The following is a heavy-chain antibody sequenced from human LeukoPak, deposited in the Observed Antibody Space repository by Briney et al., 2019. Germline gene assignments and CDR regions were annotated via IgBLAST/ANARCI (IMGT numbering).Heavy chain of an antibody. D-gene: IGHD6-19*01. CDR2: ISGYNGKT. J-gene: IGHJ4*02. CDR3: ARGRSGWYFDY. Sequence: GASVKVSCKASGYTFTSYGISWVRQAPGQGLEWMGWISGYNGKTNYAQKLQGRVTITRDTSASTTYMELSSLRSEDMAVYYCARGRSGWYFDYWGQGTLVTVSS. V-gene: IGHV1-18*03. CDR1: GYTFTSYG.